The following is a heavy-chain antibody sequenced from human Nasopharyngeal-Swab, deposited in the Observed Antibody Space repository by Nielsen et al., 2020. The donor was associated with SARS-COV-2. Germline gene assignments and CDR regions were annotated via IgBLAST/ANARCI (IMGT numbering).Heavy chain of an antibody. J-gene: IGHJ6*03. V-gene: IGHV3-13*01. CDR2: IGTEGDT. CDR1: GFTFSSYD. Sequence: GGSLRLSCAASGFTFSSYDMHWVRHVTVKGLEWVSSIGTEGDTHYPDSVKGRFTISRENAKSSLYLQMNIVRAEDTGVYYCARARGINLGLGVVGDMDVWGKGTTVTVSS. D-gene: IGHD3-3*01. CDR3: ARARGINLGLGVVGDMDV.